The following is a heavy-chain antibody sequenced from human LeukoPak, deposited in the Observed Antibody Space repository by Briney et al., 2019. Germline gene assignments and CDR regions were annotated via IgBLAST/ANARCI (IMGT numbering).Heavy chain of an antibody. CDR3: ARLIHYGDYYYYMDV. J-gene: IGHJ6*03. V-gene: IGHV4-4*09. D-gene: IGHD4-17*01. CDR2: IYISGGT. Sequence: SETLSLTCTVSGDSINNYYWSWIRQPPGKGLEWIGYIYISGGTNYNPSLKSRVTISIDTSKNQFSLKLSSVTAADTAVYYCARLIHYGDYYYYMDVWGKGTTVTVSS. CDR1: GDSINNYY.